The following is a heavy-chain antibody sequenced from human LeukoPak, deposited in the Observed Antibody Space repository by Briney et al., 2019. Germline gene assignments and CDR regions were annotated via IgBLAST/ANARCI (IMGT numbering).Heavy chain of an antibody. CDR3: ARVVRGAVTFNRFDP. D-gene: IGHD3-10*02. V-gene: IGHV4-59*01. Sequence: PSETLSLTCTVSGDSINDYYWSWLRQTPGEGLEWMGFVAYSGNSNYNPSLESRVTISIDTSKNQFSLKLKSVTAADTAIYYCARVVRGAVTFNRFDPWGQGTLVTVSS. J-gene: IGHJ5*02. CDR1: GDSINDYY. CDR2: VAYSGNS.